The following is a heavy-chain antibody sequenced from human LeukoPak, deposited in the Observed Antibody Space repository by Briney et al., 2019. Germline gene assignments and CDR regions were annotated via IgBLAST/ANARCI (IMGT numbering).Heavy chain of an antibody. D-gene: IGHD5-12*01. CDR3: ASVKGWLRSGAFDI. J-gene: IGHJ3*02. V-gene: IGHV3-66*01. Sequence: GGSLRLSCAASGFTVSSNYMSWVRQAPGKGLEWVSVIYSGGSTYYADSVKGRFTISRDNSKNTLFLQMNSLRAEDTAVYYCASVKGWLRSGAFDIWGQGTMVTVSS. CDR1: GFTVSSNY. CDR2: IYSGGST.